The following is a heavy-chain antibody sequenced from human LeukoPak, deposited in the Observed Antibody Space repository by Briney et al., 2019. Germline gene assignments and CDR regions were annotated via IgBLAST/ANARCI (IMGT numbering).Heavy chain of an antibody. Sequence: ASVKVSCKASGYTFTSYGISWVRQAPGQGLEWMGWISAYNGNTNYAQKLQGRVTMTTDTSTSTAYMELRSLRSDDTAVYYCARDHGVTMVRGVTLFDYWGQGTLVTVSS. CDR3: ARDHGVTMVRGVTLFDY. CDR1: GYTFTSYG. CDR2: ISAYNGNT. D-gene: IGHD3-10*01. J-gene: IGHJ4*02. V-gene: IGHV1-18*01.